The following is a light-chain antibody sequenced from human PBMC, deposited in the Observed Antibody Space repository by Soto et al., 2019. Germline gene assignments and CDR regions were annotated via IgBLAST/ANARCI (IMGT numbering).Light chain of an antibody. J-gene: IGKJ3*01. Sequence: EIVLTQSPATLSVSPGERATLSCRASQSVSSNLAWYQQKPGQAPRLLIYDASTRATGIPARFSGSGSGTEFTLTIRILPSEDLAIYYCQQYSNWPPITFGPGTKVDIK. CDR3: QQYSNWPPIT. CDR1: QSVSSN. V-gene: IGKV3-15*01. CDR2: DAS.